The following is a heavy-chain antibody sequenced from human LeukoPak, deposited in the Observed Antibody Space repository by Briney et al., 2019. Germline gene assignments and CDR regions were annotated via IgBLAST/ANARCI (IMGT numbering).Heavy chain of an antibody. CDR1: GFTFSGSA. CDR3: ARVPILWFGELPDY. J-gene: IGHJ4*02. V-gene: IGHV3-73*01. CDR2: IRSKANSYAT. D-gene: IGHD3-10*01. Sequence: GGSLRLSCAASGFTFSGSAMHWVRQASGKGLEWVGRIRSKANSYATAYAASVKGRFTISRDNSKNTLYLQMNSLRAEDTAVYYCARVPILWFGELPDYWGQGTLVTVSS.